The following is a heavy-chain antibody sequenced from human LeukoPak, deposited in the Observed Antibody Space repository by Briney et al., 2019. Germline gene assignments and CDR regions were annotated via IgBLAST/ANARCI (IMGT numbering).Heavy chain of an antibody. D-gene: IGHD2-2*01. CDR1: GGSFSGYY. V-gene: IGHV4-34*01. Sequence: SETLSLTCAVYGGSFSGYYWSWIRQPPGKGLEWIGEINHSGSTNYNPSLTSRVTISVDTSKNQFSLKLSSVTAADTAVYYCARLIQVVPAASRNYYYYYYMDVWGKGTTVTVSS. CDR3: ARLIQVVPAASRNYYYYYYMDV. CDR2: INHSGST. J-gene: IGHJ6*03.